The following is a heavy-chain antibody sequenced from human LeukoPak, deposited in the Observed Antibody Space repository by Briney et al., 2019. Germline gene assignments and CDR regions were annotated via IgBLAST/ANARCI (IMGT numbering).Heavy chain of an antibody. CDR2: ISSSRTYI. Sequence: GGSLRLSCAASGFTCSSYSMNWVRQAPGKGLEWVSSISSSRTYIYYAGSVKGRFTISRDNAKNSLYLQMNSLRAEDTAVYYCARVYGSGSSGGWAPRSKNYMDVWGKGTTVTISS. CDR1: GFTCSSYS. CDR3: ARVYGSGSSGGWAPRSKNYMDV. J-gene: IGHJ6*03. V-gene: IGHV3-21*01. D-gene: IGHD3-10*01.